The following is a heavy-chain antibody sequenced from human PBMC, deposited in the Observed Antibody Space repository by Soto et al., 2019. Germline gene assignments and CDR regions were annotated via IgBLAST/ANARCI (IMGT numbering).Heavy chain of an antibody. CDR1: GYAFSGYY. J-gene: IGHJ4*02. D-gene: IGHD5-12*01. V-gene: IGHV1-2*02. CDR3: ARANSGDDDEFDY. CDR2: VNPNSGDT. Sequence: GASVKVSCKASGYAFSGYYIHWVRQAPGQGLEWMGWVNPNSGDTDYAQKFQGRVTMTRDTSITSAYLDLTRLRSDDTATYFCARANSGDDDEFDYWGQGTPVTAPQ.